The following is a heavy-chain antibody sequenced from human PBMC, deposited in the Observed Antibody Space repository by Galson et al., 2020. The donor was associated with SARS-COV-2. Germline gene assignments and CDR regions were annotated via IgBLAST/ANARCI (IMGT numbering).Heavy chain of an antibody. CDR3: ARGGGYCSGGSCYELAEDAFDI. CDR1: GTSISSGSYS. Sequence: SETLSLTCAVSGTSISSGSYSWNWIRQPPGKGLEWNGYISPSGRTYYNPSPKSRVTISVDRSKNQFSLKLSSVTAADTAVYYCARGGGYCSGGSCYELAEDAFDIWGQGTMVTVSS. D-gene: IGHD2-15*01. V-gene: IGHV4-30-2*01. J-gene: IGHJ3*02. CDR2: ISPSGRT.